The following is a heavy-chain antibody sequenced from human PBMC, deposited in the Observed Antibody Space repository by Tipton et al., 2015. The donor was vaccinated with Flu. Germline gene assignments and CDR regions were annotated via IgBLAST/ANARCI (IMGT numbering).Heavy chain of an antibody. CDR2: VHTSAGT. Sequence: GEALGSSFYWAWIRQPPGRGLEWIANVHTSAGTYYNPSLKSRVTLSVDRSKNQFSLRLASVTAADTAVYFCARRDFSNYVSDPKNWFDSWCQGTLVTV. D-gene: IGHD4-11*01. CDR1: GEALGSSFY. CDR3: ARRDFSNYVSDPKNWFDS. V-gene: IGHV4-38-2*01. J-gene: IGHJ5*01.